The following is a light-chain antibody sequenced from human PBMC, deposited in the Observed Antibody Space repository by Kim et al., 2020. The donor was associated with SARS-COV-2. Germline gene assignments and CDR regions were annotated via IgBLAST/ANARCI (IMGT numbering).Light chain of an antibody. Sequence: GQGVSISCSGSHSNIGSSYVYWYQQFPGMAPKLLIYRSNQRPSGVPDRFSGSKSGTSASLAISGLRSEDEADYYCAAWDGSLSALVFGGGTKVTVL. CDR3: AAWDGSLSALV. J-gene: IGLJ3*02. CDR2: RSN. V-gene: IGLV1-47*01. CDR1: HSNIGSSY.